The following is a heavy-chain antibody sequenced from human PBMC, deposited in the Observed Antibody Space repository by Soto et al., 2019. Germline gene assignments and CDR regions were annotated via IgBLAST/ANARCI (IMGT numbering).Heavy chain of an antibody. J-gene: IGHJ3*01. V-gene: IGHV3-30*03. CDR2: IVPDGRNQ. CDR1: GFTFSSYW. CDR3: ARGPTHGAFDL. Sequence: PGGSLRLSCLASGFTFSSYWMHWVRQDPGEGQGLRRGPEWVAHIVPDGRNQYWADSVKGRFTGSRDNAKNTVYLQMNSLRTEGTAVYYCARGPTHGAFDLWGQGTMVTVS.